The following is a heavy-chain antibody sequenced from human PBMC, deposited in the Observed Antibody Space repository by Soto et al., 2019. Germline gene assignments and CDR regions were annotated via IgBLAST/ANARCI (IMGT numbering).Heavy chain of an antibody. CDR3: ARDRDDILTGYYPDAFDI. J-gene: IGHJ3*02. Sequence: GASVKVPCKASGYTFTSYGISWVRQAPGQGLEWMGWISAYNGNTNYAQKLQGRVTMTTDTSTSTAYMELRSLRSDDTAVYYCARDRDDILTGYYPDAFDIWGQGTMVTVSS. V-gene: IGHV1-18*01. CDR2: ISAYNGNT. CDR1: GYTFTSYG. D-gene: IGHD3-9*01.